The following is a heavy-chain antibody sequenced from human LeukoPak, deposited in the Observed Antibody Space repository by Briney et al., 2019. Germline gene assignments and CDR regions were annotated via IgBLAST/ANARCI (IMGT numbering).Heavy chain of an antibody. CDR1: GFTFSSYG. CDR3: ARDPGAGKQLVWEYYYYYYGMDV. CDR2: IWYDGSNK. Sequence: GRSLRLSCAASGFTFSSYGMHWVRQAPGKGLEWVAVIWYDGSNKYYADSVKGRFTISRNNSKNTLYLQMNSLRAEDTAVYYCARDPGAGKQLVWEYYYYYYGMDVWGQGTTVTVSS. J-gene: IGHJ6*02. D-gene: IGHD6-13*01. V-gene: IGHV3-33*01.